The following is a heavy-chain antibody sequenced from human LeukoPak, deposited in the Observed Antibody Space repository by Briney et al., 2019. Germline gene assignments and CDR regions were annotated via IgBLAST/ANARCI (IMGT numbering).Heavy chain of an antibody. V-gene: IGHV3-23*01. CDR2: ISGSDGST. CDR3: VRSSGWPGY. D-gene: IGHD6-19*01. J-gene: IGHJ4*02. CDR1: GLTFSSYA. Sequence: GGSLRLSCAASGLTFSSYAMSWVRQTPGKGLEWVSAISGSDGSTYSADSAKGRFTISRDNAKNTLYLQMNSLRVEDTAVYYCVRSSGWPGYWGQGTMVTVSS.